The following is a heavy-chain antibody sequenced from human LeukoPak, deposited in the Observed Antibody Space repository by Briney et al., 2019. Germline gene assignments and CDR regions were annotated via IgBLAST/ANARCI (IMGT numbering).Heavy chain of an antibody. Sequence: GGSLRLSCAASGFSVSTTYMSWVRQAPGKGLEWVSAIFTGGGTDHADSVKGRFTISRDNSKNTLSLQMNSLRAEDTAVYYCARDSGGARWIKAFDIWGQGTMVTVSS. CDR3: ARDSGGARWIKAFDI. CDR1: GFSVSTTY. CDR2: IFTGGGT. J-gene: IGHJ3*02. D-gene: IGHD2-2*03. V-gene: IGHV3-53*01.